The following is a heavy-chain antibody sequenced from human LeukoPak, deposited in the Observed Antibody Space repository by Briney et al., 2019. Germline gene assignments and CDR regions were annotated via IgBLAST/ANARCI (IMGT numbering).Heavy chain of an antibody. CDR1: GFTFTSAW. D-gene: IGHD3-10*01. CDR3: AAWFGESVP. CDR2: MNEDGSGR. Sequence: GGSLRLSCAASGFTFTSAWMSWLRQPPEKGLEWVAHMNEDGSGRFYVDSAKGRFTISRDDTQNSVYLQMNGLRVEDTAVYYCAAWFGESVPWGQGTLVTVSS. J-gene: IGHJ5*02. V-gene: IGHV3-7*01.